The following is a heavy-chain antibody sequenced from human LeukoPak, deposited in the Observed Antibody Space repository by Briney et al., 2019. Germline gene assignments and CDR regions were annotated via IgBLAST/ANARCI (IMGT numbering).Heavy chain of an antibody. V-gene: IGHV3-33*01. CDR1: GFTFSSYG. Sequence: PGGSLRLSCAASGFTFSSYGMHWVRQAPGKGLEWLAFIWYDGSNKYYADSVKGRFTISRDNSKNTLYLQMNSLRAEDTAVYYCARNRDRGGSCLLDYWGQGTLVAVSS. J-gene: IGHJ4*02. CDR3: ARNRDRGGSCLLDY. D-gene: IGHD2-15*01. CDR2: IWYDGSNK.